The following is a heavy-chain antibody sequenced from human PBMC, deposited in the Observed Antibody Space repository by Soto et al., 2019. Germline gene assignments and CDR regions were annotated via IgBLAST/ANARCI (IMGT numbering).Heavy chain of an antibody. V-gene: IGHV4-59*08. J-gene: IGHJ5*02. Sequence: QVQLQESGPGLVKPSETLSLSCTVSGDSISEYYWSWIRQPPGQGLEWIGYIYYSGSTNSNNPSLKSRVAISVDTSKNEFSLKLSSVTAADTAVYYCARHSSGTSFDPWGQGTLVTVSS. CDR3: ARHSSGTSFDP. CDR2: IYYSGST. CDR1: GDSISEYY. D-gene: IGHD3-10*01.